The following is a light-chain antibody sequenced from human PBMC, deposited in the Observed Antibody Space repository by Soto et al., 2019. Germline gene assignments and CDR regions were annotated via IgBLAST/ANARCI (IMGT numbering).Light chain of an antibody. CDR1: QSVSSN. J-gene: IGKJ3*01. CDR2: GAS. Sequence: EIVMTPSPATLSVSPGERATLYCRASQSVSSNVAWYQQKPGQAPRLLIYGASTRATGIPARFSGSGSGTEVTLTISSLQSEDFAVYYCQQYNNWPPFTFGPGTKVDIK. V-gene: IGKV3-15*01. CDR3: QQYNNWPPFT.